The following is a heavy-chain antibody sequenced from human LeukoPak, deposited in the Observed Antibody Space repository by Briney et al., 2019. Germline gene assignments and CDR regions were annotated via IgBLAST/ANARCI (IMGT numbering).Heavy chain of an antibody. V-gene: IGHV3-9*01. D-gene: IGHD3-22*01. CDR2: ISWNGGST. Sequence: ALRLSCAASGFSFDEYAMHWVRQAPGKGLEWVSGISWNGGSTVYADSVKGRFTISRDNSKNSLYLQVNSLRAEDTAVYYCARAPPYYYDSRGYHYERGNYHYGMDVWGQGTTVIVS. CDR1: GFSFDEYA. J-gene: IGHJ6*02. CDR3: ARAPPYYYDSRGYHYERGNYHYGMDV.